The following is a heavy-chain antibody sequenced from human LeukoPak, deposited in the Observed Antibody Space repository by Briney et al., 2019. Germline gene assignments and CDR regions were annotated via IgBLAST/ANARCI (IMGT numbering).Heavy chain of an antibody. D-gene: IGHD3-22*01. CDR2: IYYSGST. CDR3: ARERSYYDSSGYPYYFDY. J-gene: IGHJ4*02. V-gene: IGHV4-59*01. CDR1: GGSISSYY. Sequence: SETLSLTCTVSGGSISSYYWSWIRQPPGKGLEWIGYIYYSGSTNYNPSLKSRVTISVDTSKNQFSLKLSSVTAADTAVYYCARERSYYDSSGYPYYFDYWGQGTLVTVSS.